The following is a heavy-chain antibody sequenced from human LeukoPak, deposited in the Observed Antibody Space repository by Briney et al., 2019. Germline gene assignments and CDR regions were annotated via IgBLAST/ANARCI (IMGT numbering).Heavy chain of an antibody. J-gene: IGHJ5*02. CDR1: GGSISSYY. V-gene: IGHV4-4*07. D-gene: IGHD6-13*01. Sequence: SSETLSLTCTVSGGSISSYYWSWIRQPAGKGLEWIGRIYTGGSTNYNPSLKSRVTMSVDTSKNQFSLKLSSVTAADTAVYYCARGRGSSSWYGWFDPWGQGTLVTVSS. CDR3: ARGRGSSSWYGWFDP. CDR2: IYTGGST.